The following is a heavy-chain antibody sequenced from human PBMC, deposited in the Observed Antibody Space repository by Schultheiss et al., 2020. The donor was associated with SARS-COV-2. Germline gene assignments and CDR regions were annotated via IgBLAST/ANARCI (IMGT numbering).Heavy chain of an antibody. CDR1: GFIFSSYV. D-gene: IGHD4-23*01. CDR2: ISSSSSYI. J-gene: IGHJ4*02. CDR3: ARALPYGGNAIDY. V-gene: IGHV3-21*01. Sequence: GGSLRLSCAASGFIFSSYVMNWVRQAPGKGLEWVSSISSSSSYIYYADSVKGRFTISRDNAKNSLYLQMNSLRAEDTAVYYCARALPYGGNAIDYWGQGTLVTVSS.